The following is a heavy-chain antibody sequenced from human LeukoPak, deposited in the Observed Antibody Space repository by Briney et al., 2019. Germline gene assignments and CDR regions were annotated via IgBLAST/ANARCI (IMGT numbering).Heavy chain of an antibody. J-gene: IGHJ4*02. CDR3: ARDGWIFGVAHDFDY. CDR2: IWYDGSNK. CDR1: GFTFSSYG. Sequence: GGSLRLSCAASGFTFSSYGMHWVRQAPGKGLEWVAVIWYDGSNKYYADSVKGRFTISRDNSKNTLYPQMNSLRAEDTAVYYCARDGWIFGVAHDFDYWGQGTPVTVSS. D-gene: IGHD3-3*01. V-gene: IGHV3-33*01.